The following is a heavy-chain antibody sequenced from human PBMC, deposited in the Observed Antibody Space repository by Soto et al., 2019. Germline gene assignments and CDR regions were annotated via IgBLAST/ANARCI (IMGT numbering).Heavy chain of an antibody. CDR1: GGSIDNSHSF. CDR2: LYYSAGT. Sequence: SETLSLTCDVSGGSIDNSHSFWGWVRQPPRRGRESRRRLYYSAGTCYTPSWKSRVTVSVDTSRSQVTLRVSSESVAETAMYYCGRVVEAASRHTDFYSWGQGIVVTVSS. CDR3: GRVVEAASRHTDFYS. J-gene: IGHJ4*01. D-gene: IGHD2-21*01. V-gene: IGHV4-39*01.